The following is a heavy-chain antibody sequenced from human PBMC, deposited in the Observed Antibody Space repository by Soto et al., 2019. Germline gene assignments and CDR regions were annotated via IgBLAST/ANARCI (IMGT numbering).Heavy chain of an antibody. CDR3: ARCSGYDPLTHPYYYYGMDV. V-gene: IGHV1-3*01. J-gene: IGHJ6*02. Sequence: GASVKVSCKASGGTFSSYAISWVRQAPGQGLEWMGWINAGNGNTKYSQKFQGRVTITRDTSASTAYMELSSLRSEDTAVYYCARCSGYDPLTHPYYYYGMDVWGQGTTVTVSS. D-gene: IGHD5-12*01. CDR2: INAGNGNT. CDR1: GGTFSSYA.